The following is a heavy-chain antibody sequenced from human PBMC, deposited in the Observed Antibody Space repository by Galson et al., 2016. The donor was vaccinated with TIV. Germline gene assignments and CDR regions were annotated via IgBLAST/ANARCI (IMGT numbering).Heavy chain of an antibody. D-gene: IGHD4-17*01. CDR2: ISSDGNNQ. CDR1: GFIFSIYG. Sequence: SLRLSCAASGFIFSIYGMHWVRQAPGKGLEWVTLISSDGNNQYYADSVKGRFTSPRDNSKNTMYLQMNSLRSDDTAMYYCAKDPRLYGDYFLHYFDYWGQGTLVTVSS. J-gene: IGHJ4*02. CDR3: AKDPRLYGDYFLHYFDY. V-gene: IGHV3-30*18.